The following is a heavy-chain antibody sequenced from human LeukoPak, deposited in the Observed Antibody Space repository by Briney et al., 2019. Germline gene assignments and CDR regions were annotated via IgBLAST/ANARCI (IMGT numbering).Heavy chain of an antibody. CDR2: ISNSGRTK. D-gene: IGHD4-17*01. J-gene: IGHJ4*02. CDR3: ARISTTVTSNY. CDR1: GFTFSSYE. V-gene: IGHV3-48*03. Sequence: GGSLRLSCAASGFTFSSYEMNWVRQAPGKGLEWVSYISNSGRTKYYADSVKGRFTISRDNAKNSLYLQMNSLRAEDTAVYYCARISTTVTSNYWGQGTLVTVSS.